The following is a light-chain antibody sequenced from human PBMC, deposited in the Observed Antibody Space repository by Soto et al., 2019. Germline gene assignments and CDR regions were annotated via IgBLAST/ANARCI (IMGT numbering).Light chain of an antibody. CDR2: EVT. CDR1: SGDVGGFNY. Sequence: QSALTQPASVSGSPGQSITISCTGTSGDVGGFNYVSWYQHHPDKAPKLIIYEVTNRPSGVSNRFSGSKSGNTASLTISGITAEDEADYYCSSYTTSNTPFVFGTGTKLTVL. CDR3: SSYTTSNTPFV. V-gene: IGLV2-14*01. J-gene: IGLJ1*01.